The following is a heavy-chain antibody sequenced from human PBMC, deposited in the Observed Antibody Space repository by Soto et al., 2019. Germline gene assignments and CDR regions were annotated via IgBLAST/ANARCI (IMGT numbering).Heavy chain of an antibody. V-gene: IGHV4-28*01. Sequence: QVQLQESGPGLVKPSDTLSHTCAVSGYSISSSNWWGWIRQPPGKGLEWIGYIYYSGSTYYNPSRKRRVTMSVDTSKNRFSLKLSSVTAVDTAVYYCARKNGVLDAFDIWGQGTMVTVSS. CDR2: IYYSGST. CDR1: GYSISSSNW. J-gene: IGHJ3*02. CDR3: ARKNGVLDAFDI. D-gene: IGHD4-17*01.